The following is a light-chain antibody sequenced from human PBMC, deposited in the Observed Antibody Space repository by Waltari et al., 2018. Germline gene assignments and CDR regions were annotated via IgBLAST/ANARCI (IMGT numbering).Light chain of an antibody. CDR2: YVS. J-gene: IGLJ3*02. CDR3: SSYTSSSTWV. Sequence: QSALTQPASVSGSPGQSITISCTGTSSDVGDYNYVSWYQQHPGKAPKLMIYYVSNRFSGSTSGNTASLTISGLQAEDEADYYCSSYTSSSTWVFGGGTKLTVL. V-gene: IGLV2-14*01. CDR1: SSDVGDYNY.